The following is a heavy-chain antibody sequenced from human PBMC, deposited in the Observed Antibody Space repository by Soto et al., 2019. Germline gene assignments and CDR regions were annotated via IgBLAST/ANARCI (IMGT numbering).Heavy chain of an antibody. CDR3: ARYRREAVAGYTLDN. V-gene: IGHV1-24*01. Sequence: ASVKVSCKVSGFTLTELNMHWVRQAPGKGLEWMGGFDPEDIKTIYAQRFQGRVTMTEDISTDTTYMELRSLRYEDTAVYYCARYRREAVAGYTLDNWGQGMLVTVSS. D-gene: IGHD6-13*01. CDR1: GFTLTELN. J-gene: IGHJ4*02. CDR2: FDPEDIKT.